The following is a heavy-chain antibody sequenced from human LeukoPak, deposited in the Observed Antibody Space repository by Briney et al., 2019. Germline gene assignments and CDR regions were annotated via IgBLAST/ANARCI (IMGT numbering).Heavy chain of an antibody. D-gene: IGHD3-9*01. V-gene: IGHV5-51*01. CDR3: ARGEVPFRDILTGGNAFDI. Sequence: GESLKISCKGSGYNFTTYWIAWVRQMPEKGLEWMGIIWPDDSDTRYSPSFQGQVTISADKSISTAYLQWSSPKASDTAMYYCARGEVPFRDILTGGNAFDIWGQGTMVTVSS. CDR2: IWPDDSDT. CDR1: GYNFTTYW. J-gene: IGHJ3*02.